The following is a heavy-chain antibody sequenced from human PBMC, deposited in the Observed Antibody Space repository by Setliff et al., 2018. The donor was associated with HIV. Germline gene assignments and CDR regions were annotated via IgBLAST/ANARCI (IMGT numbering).Heavy chain of an antibody. V-gene: IGHV3-23*01. J-gene: IGHJ4*02. D-gene: IGHD6-19*01. CDR1: GFTFSNYA. CDR3: ARLMYSSGPGSFDY. Sequence: GGSLRLSCAASGFTFSNYAMSWVRQAPGKGLEWVSSISGSGGSTYYADSVKGRFTISRDNSKNTVYLHMNSLRAEDTAVYYCARLMYSSGPGSFDYWGQGTLVTVSS. CDR2: ISGSGGST.